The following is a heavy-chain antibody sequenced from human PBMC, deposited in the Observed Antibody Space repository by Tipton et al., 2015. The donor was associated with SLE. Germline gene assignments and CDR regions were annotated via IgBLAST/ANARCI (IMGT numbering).Heavy chain of an antibody. CDR1: GGSISSSNW. CDR2: IYYSGST. V-gene: IGHV4-39*01. J-gene: IGHJ3*02. Sequence: LRLSCAVSGGSISSSNWWSWIRQPPGKGLEWIGSIYYSGSTYYNPSLKSRVTISVDTSKNQFSLKLSSVTAADTAVYYCARLGQQRGDAFDIWGQGTMVTVSS. CDR3: ARLGQQRGDAFDI. D-gene: IGHD6-13*01.